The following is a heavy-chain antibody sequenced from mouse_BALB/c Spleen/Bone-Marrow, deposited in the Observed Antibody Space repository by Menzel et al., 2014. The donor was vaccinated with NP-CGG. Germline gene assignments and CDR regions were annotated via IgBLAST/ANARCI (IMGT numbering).Heavy chain of an antibody. D-gene: IGHD1-1*01. CDR3: ARDRNFGSSWYFDV. V-gene: IGHV7-3*02. CDR1: GFTSTDYY. J-gene: IGHJ1*01. CDR2: IRNKANGYTT. Sequence: EVKLVESGGGLVQPGGSLRLSCATSGFTSTDYYMSWVRQPPGKALEWLGFIRNKANGYTTEYSTSMKGRFTISRDNSQSILYLQMNTLRAEDSATYYCARDRNFGSSWYFDVWGAGTTVPVSP.